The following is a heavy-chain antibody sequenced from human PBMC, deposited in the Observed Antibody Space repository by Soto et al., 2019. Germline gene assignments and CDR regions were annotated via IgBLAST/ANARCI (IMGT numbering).Heavy chain of an antibody. CDR3: ARDVRAYYYYGMDV. CDR2: IYYSGST. D-gene: IGHD3-16*02. V-gene: IGHV4-61*01. J-gene: IGHJ6*02. CDR1: GGSVSSGSYY. Sequence: KASETLSLTCTVSGGSVSSGSYYWSWIRQPPGKGLEWIGYIYYSGSTNYNPSLKSRVTISVDTSKNQFSLKLSSVTAADTAVYYCARDVRAYYYYGMDVWGQGTTVTVSS.